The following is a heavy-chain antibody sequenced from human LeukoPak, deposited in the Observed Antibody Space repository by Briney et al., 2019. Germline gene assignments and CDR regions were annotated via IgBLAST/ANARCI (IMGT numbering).Heavy chain of an antibody. Sequence: GGSLRLSCAASGFTFSSYAVSWVRQAPGKGLEWVSAISGSGGSTYYADSVKGRFTVSRDNSKNTLFLQMNSLRTEDTAVYYCAKAFGDYTPHFYYYYMDVWGKGTSVTVSS. J-gene: IGHJ6*03. CDR3: AKAFGDYTPHFYYYYMDV. D-gene: IGHD3-10*01. V-gene: IGHV3-23*01. CDR1: GFTFSSYA. CDR2: ISGSGGST.